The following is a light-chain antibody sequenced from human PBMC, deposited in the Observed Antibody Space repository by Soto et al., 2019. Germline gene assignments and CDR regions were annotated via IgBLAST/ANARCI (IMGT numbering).Light chain of an antibody. CDR3: QHYNSYGT. CDR1: QTISSW. CDR2: KAS. Sequence: DIQMTQSPSTLSGSVGDRVTITCRASQTISSWLAWYQQKPGKAPKLLIYKASTLKSGVPSRFSGGGSGTEFTLTISSLQPDDFATYYCQHYNSYGTFGQGTKVDI. V-gene: IGKV1-5*03. J-gene: IGKJ1*01.